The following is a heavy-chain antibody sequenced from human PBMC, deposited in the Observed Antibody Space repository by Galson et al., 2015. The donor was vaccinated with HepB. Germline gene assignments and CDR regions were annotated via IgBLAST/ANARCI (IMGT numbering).Heavy chain of an antibody. D-gene: IGHD5-12*01. CDR1: GFTFSTYG. CDR3: AGDAGSGYESSYWYFDL. CDR2: ISYDGLNT. J-gene: IGHJ2*01. V-gene: IGHV3-30*03. Sequence: SLRLSCAASGFTFSTYGMHWVRQAPGKGLEWVAVISYDGLNTYYADSVKGRFTISRDSSKNTLHLQMNSLRAEDTAVYYCAGDAGSGYESSYWYFDLWGRGTLVTVSS.